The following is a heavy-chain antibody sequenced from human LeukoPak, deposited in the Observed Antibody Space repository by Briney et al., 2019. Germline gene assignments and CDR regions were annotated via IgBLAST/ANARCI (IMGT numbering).Heavy chain of an antibody. CDR1: GYTFTSYG. CDR2: ISAYNGDT. D-gene: IGHD4-17*01. V-gene: IGHV1-18*01. Sequence: ASVKVSCKASGYTFTSYGISWVRQATGQGLEWMGWISAYNGDTNYAQKLQGRVTMTTDTSTSTAYMELRSLRSDDTAVYYCARDLDTTVTTDGPSYDYWGQGTLVTVSS. J-gene: IGHJ4*02. CDR3: ARDLDTTVTTDGPSYDY.